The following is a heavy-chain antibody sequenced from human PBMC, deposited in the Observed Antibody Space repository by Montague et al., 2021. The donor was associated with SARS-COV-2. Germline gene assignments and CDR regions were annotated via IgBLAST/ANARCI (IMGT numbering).Heavy chain of an antibody. CDR1: GFTFSNYE. CDR2: ISSVSSTI. D-gene: IGHD5-18*01. CDR3: ARGHTAVIPFDY. Sequence: SVRLSCAASGFTFSNYEMNWVRQAPGKGLQWLSYISSVSSTIYYAASVKGRFTISRDNAKNSLYLEMNSLRVEDTAVYYCARGHTAVIPFDYWGQGALVTVSS. J-gene: IGHJ4*02. V-gene: IGHV3-48*03.